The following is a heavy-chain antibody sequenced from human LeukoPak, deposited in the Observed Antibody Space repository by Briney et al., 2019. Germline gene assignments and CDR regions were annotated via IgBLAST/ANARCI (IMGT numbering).Heavy chain of an antibody. D-gene: IGHD1-26*01. V-gene: IGHV3-7*01. J-gene: IGHJ4*02. CDR1: GFTFSSYW. Sequence: GGSLRLSCAASGFTFSSYWMSWVRQAPGKGLEWVANIKKDGSEKYYVDSVKGRFTISRDNAKKSLYLQMNNVRVDDTAVYYCVRDYRGGWNDYWGQGTQVTVSS. CDR2: IKKDGSEK. CDR3: VRDYRGGWNDY.